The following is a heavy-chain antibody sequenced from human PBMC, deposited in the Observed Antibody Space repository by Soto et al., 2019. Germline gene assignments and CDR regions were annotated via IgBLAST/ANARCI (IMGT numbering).Heavy chain of an antibody. V-gene: IGHV3-11*01. Sequence: QVPLVESGGGLVKPGGSLRLSCAASGFTFSDYYMSWIRQAPGKGLEWVSYISGSGGAIYYADSVKGRFTISRDNAKNSLYLQMNSLRAEDTAVYYCARGGAYDSSGYYSHYFDYWGQGTLVTVSS. CDR3: ARGGAYDSSGYYSHYFDY. CDR1: GFTFSDYY. D-gene: IGHD3-22*01. CDR2: ISGSGGAI. J-gene: IGHJ4*02.